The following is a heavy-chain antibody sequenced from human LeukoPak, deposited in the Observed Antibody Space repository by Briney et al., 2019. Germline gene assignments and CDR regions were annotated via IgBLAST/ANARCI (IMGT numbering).Heavy chain of an antibody. Sequence: ASVKVSCRASGYTFTSYYMHWVRQAPGQGLEWMGIINPSGGSTSYAQKFQGRVTMTRDTSTSTVYMELSSLRSDDTAVYYCARGPPNWGYDYWGPGTLVTVSS. CDR2: INPSGGST. CDR1: GYTFTSYY. J-gene: IGHJ4*02. D-gene: IGHD7-27*01. V-gene: IGHV1-46*01. CDR3: ARGPPNWGYDY.